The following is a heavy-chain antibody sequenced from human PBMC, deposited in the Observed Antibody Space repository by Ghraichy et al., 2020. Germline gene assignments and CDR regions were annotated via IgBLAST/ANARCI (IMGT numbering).Heavy chain of an antibody. D-gene: IGHD3-22*01. CDR3: AAGDYYDSSGYLYFQH. CDR2: IVVGSGNT. J-gene: IGHJ1*01. Sequence: SVKVSCKASGFTFTSSAVQWVRQARGQRLEWIGWIVVGSGNTNYAQKFQERVTITRDMSTSTAYMELSSLRSEDTAVYYCAAGDYYDSSGYLYFQHWGQGTLVTVSS. V-gene: IGHV1-58*01. CDR1: GFTFTSSA.